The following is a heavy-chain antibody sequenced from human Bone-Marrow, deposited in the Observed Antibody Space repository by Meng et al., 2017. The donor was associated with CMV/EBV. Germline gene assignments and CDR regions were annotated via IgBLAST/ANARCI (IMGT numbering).Heavy chain of an antibody. J-gene: IGHJ5*02. D-gene: IGHD3-3*01. CDR1: GFTVSSNY. CDR2: IYSGGST. CDR3: ARERGSITIFGVPRGANWFDP. V-gene: IGHV3-53*01. Sequence: GESLKISCAASGFTVSSNYMSWVRRAPGKGLEWVSVIYSGGSTYYADSVKGRFTISRDNSKNTLYLQMNSLRAEDTAVYYCARERGSITIFGVPRGANWFDPWGQGTLVTVSS.